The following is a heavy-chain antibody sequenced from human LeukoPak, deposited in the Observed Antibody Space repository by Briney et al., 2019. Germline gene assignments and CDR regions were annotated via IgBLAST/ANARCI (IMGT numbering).Heavy chain of an antibody. CDR1: GFTFSSYA. CDR3: AKVIPTYYYDSSGYPAAFDI. J-gene: IGHJ3*02. Sequence: GASLRLSCAASGFTFSSYAMSWVRQAPGKGLEWVSAISGSGVSTYYADSVKGRFTISRDNSKNTLYLQMNSLRAEDTAVYYCAKVIPTYYYDSSGYPAAFDIWGQGTMVTVSS. D-gene: IGHD3-22*01. CDR2: ISGSGVST. V-gene: IGHV3-23*01.